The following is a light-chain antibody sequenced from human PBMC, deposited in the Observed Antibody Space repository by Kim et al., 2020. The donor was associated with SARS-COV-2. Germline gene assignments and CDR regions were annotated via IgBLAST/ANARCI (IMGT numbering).Light chain of an antibody. J-gene: IGLJ2*01. CDR2: DNN. V-gene: IGLV1-51*01. Sequence: GHKIPISCSGTSSTLCNHYVSSSQHSPATAPKLLIYDNNQRPSGIPERFSGSKSGTSATLGITGLQTGDEADYYCGTWDGSLSVGVFGGGTQLTVL. CDR1: SSTLCNHY. CDR3: GTWDGSLSVGV.